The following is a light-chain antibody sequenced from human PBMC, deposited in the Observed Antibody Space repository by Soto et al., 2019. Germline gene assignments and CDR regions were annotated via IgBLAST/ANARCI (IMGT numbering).Light chain of an antibody. V-gene: IGLV3-21*02. CDR2: DDG. CDR3: QVWDNNYDHYV. J-gene: IGLJ1*01. Sequence: LTQPPSVSVAPGQTARITCGGNNIGGKSLHWYQQKPGQAPVLVVYDDGDRPSGIPERFSGSNSGNTATLTISRVEAGDEADYYCQVWDNNYDHYVFGTGTKVTVL. CDR1: NIGGKS.